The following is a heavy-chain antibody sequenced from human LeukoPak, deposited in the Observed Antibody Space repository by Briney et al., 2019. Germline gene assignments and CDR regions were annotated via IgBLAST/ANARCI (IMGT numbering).Heavy chain of an antibody. CDR2: ISSDESNK. V-gene: IGHV3-30*18. Sequence: PGRSLRLSCAASGFTFSSYAMHWGRQAPGKGLEWVAVISSDESNKYYVDSVKGRFTISRDNSKNTLYLQMNSLRAEDTAVYYCAKTKTTVVTSTGDYWGQGTLVTVSS. J-gene: IGHJ4*02. CDR1: GFTFSSYA. D-gene: IGHD4-23*01. CDR3: AKTKTTVVTSTGDY.